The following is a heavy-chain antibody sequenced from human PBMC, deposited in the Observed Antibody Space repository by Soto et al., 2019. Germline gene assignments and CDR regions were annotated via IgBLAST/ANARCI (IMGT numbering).Heavy chain of an antibody. CDR1: GDSISSYY. Sequence: QVQLQESGPGLVKPSETLSLTCAVSGDSISSYYCMWIRQPPVKGLESIGYLYYGRSANYNPSLKVRVTLPVDTSTNQCPLTLSSMTAADTAVSYCALRSMAVVPEHWGQGTLVTVSS. CDR3: ALRSMAVVPEH. V-gene: IGHV4-59*01. CDR2: LYYGRSA. D-gene: IGHD3-22*01. J-gene: IGHJ4*02.